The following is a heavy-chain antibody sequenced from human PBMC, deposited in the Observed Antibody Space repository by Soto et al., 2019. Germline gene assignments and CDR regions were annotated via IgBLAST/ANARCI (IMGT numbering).Heavy chain of an antibody. CDR3: AREGQLVPYYYGMDV. Sequence: SETLSLTCTVSGGSISSYYWSWIRQPPGKGLEWIGYIYYSGSTNYNPSLKSRVTISVDTSKNQFSLKLSSVTAADTAVYYCAREGQLVPYYYGMDVWGQGTTVTVSS. V-gene: IGHV4-59*01. D-gene: IGHD6-6*01. CDR2: IYYSGST. CDR1: GGSISSYY. J-gene: IGHJ6*02.